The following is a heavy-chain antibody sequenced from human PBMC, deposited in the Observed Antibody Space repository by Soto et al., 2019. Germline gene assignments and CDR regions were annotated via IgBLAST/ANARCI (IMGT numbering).Heavy chain of an antibody. V-gene: IGHV1-69*12. D-gene: IGHD3-10*01. Sequence: QVQLVQSGGEVKKPGSSVKVCCKASGGTFSSYAISWVRQAPGQGLEWMGGIIPIFGTANYAQKFQGRVTITADESTSTAYMELSSLRSEDTAVYYCASPQIGDYYYGMDVWGQGTTVTVSS. CDR3: ASPQIGDYYYGMDV. CDR1: GGTFSSYA. J-gene: IGHJ6*02. CDR2: IIPIFGTA.